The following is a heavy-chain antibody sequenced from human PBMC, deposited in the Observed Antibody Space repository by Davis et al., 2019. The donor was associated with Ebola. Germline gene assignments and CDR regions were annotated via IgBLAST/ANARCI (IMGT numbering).Heavy chain of an antibody. CDR2: IYYSGST. D-gene: IGHD3-3*01. Sequence: MPSETLSLTCTVSGGSISSYYWSWIRQPPGKGLEWIGYIYYSGSTHYNPSLKSRVTISVDTSKNQFSLTLSSVTAADTAVYYCARVTPDTIFGVVTDYYFDYWGQGTLVTVSS. CDR3: ARVTPDTIFGVVTDYYFDY. J-gene: IGHJ4*02. V-gene: IGHV4-59*01. CDR1: GGSISSYY.